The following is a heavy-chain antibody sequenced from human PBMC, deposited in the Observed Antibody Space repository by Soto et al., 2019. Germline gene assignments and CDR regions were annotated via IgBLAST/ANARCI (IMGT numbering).Heavy chain of an antibody. CDR3: ANILQYGMDV. D-gene: IGHD4-4*01. V-gene: IGHV4-30-4*01. Sequence: SETLSLTCTVSVGSISSGDYYWSWIRQPPGKGLEWIGYIYYSGSTYYNPSLKSRVTISVDTSKNQFSLKLSSVTAADTAVYYCANILQYGMDVWGQGTTVTVSS. CDR2: IYYSGST. J-gene: IGHJ6*02. CDR1: VGSISSGDYY.